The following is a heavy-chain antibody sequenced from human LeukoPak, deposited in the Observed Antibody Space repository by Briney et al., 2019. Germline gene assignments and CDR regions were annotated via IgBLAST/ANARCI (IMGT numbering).Heavy chain of an antibody. D-gene: IGHD5-18*01. CDR3: ARIVTANYYYGMDV. CDR2: INAVNGDT. J-gene: IGHJ6*02. V-gene: IGHV1-3*01. Sequence: ASVKVSCKASEYTFTTYAIHWVRQAPGQRLEWMGWINAVNGDTKSSQKFRGRVTIIRDTSASTAYMELSSLRSEDTAVYYCARIVTANYYYGMDVWGQGTTVTVSS. CDR1: EYTFTTYA.